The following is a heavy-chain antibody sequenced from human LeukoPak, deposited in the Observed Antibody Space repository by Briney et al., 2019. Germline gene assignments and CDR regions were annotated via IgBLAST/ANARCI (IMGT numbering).Heavy chain of an antibody. Sequence: PSETLSLTCTVSGDSISGYYWTWIRLPPGKALEWIGYMYYSGSTNCNPSLRSRVTMSVDTPKNQFSLKLSSVTAADTAVYYCARRATSGSLYYLDYWGQGTLVTVSS. D-gene: IGHD3-10*01. J-gene: IGHJ4*02. CDR3: ARRATSGSLYYLDY. V-gene: IGHV4-59*01. CDR1: GDSISGYY. CDR2: MYYSGST.